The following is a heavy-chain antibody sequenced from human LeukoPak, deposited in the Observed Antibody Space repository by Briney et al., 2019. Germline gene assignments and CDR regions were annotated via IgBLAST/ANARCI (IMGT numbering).Heavy chain of an antibody. Sequence: PSETLSLTCTVSGGSISSYYWSWIRQPPGKGLEWIGYIYYSGSTNYNPSLKSRVTMSVDTSKNQFSLKLSSVTAADTAVYYCARSRSVAGRRGYYYYGMDVWGQGTTVTVSS. V-gene: IGHV4-59*12. D-gene: IGHD6-19*01. CDR3: ARSRSVAGRRGYYYYGMDV. CDR1: GGSISSYY. CDR2: IYYSGST. J-gene: IGHJ6*02.